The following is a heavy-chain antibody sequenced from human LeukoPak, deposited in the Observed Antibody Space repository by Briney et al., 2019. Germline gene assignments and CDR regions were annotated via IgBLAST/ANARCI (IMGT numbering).Heavy chain of an antibody. CDR3: ATGYNHYYDY. CDR2: IGGDGTIT. Sequence: GGSLRLSCAVSGAAFTILAMHWIRQCPGKELEFVSAIGGDGTITHYGDSVRGRFMITRDNSKNTMYLQMGGLRLEGTAVYFCATGYNHYYDYWGQGIQVTVSS. CDR1: GAAFTILA. J-gene: IGHJ4*02. V-gene: IGHV3-64*02. D-gene: IGHD5-24*01.